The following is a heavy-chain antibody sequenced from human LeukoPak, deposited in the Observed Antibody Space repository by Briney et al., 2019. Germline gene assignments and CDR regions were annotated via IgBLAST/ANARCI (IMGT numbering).Heavy chain of an antibody. D-gene: IGHD6-25*01. CDR3: AKFFDPSGGASGWTWTMDC. CDR2: ISGSGGTT. V-gene: IGHV3-23*01. Sequence: GGSLRLSCAASGLTFSSYAMTWVRQTPGKGLEWVAAISGSGGTTYYADFAKGRFSISRDNSENTLYLQMCSLRAEDTAVYHCAKFFDPSGGASGWTWTMDCWGQGTLVIVSS. J-gene: IGHJ4*02. CDR1: GLTFSSYA.